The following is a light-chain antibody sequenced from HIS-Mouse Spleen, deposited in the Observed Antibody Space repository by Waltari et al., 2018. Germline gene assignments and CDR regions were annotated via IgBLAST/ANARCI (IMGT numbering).Light chain of an antibody. V-gene: IGLV2-11*01. Sequence: QSALTQPRSVSGSPGQSVTISCTGTSSDVGGYNYVSWYQQHPGKAPKTMFDYVSKRPSGGPDLFSGSKSGNTAYLTISGRQAEDEADYYCCSYASSYTWVFGGGTKLTVL. CDR3: CSYASSYTWV. CDR1: SSDVGGYNY. CDR2: YVS. J-gene: IGLJ3*02.